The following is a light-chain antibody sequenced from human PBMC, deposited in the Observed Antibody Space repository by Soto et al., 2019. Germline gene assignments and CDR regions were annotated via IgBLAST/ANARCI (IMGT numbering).Light chain of an antibody. Sequence: EIVLTPSPATLSLSPVERATLSCRASQSVSSYLAWYQQKPGQAPRLLIYGISRRATGIPDRFSGSGSGTDFTLTITRLEPEDFAVYYCQQYVTSSPRTFGQGTKVDIK. J-gene: IGKJ1*01. V-gene: IGKV3-20*01. CDR3: QQYVTSSPRT. CDR1: QSVSSY. CDR2: GIS.